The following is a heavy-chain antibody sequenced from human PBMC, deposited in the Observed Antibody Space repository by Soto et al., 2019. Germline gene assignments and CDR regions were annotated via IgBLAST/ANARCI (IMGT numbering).Heavy chain of an antibody. CDR1: GFTFSTYA. Sequence: GGSLRLSCAASGFTFSTYAMNWVRQAPGKGLEWVSRIGSSGTSTDYTDSVKGRFTISRDNSKNTLYLQMNSLRAEDTAVYYCARDEDPDYGDFYSHYWGQGT. CDR2: IGSSGTST. D-gene: IGHD4-17*01. J-gene: IGHJ4*02. CDR3: ARDEDPDYGDFYSHY. V-gene: IGHV3-23*01.